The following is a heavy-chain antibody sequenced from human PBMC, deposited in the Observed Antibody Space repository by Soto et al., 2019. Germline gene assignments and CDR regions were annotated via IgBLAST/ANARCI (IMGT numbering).Heavy chain of an antibody. V-gene: IGHV5-10-1*01. CDR2: IDPSDSYT. Sequence: GESLKISCKGSGNSFTSYLISWVRQMPGKGLEWMGRIDPSDSYTNYSPSFQGHVTISADKSISTAYLQWSSLKASDTAMYYCARLLLSRVDFDPWGQGTLVTVSS. CDR3: ARLLLSRVDFDP. J-gene: IGHJ5*02. CDR1: GNSFTSYL. D-gene: IGHD3-16*02.